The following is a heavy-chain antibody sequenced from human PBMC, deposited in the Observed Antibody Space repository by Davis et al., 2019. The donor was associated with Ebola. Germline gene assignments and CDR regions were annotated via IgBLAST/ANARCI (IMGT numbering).Heavy chain of an antibody. J-gene: IGHJ4*02. CDR1: GGSFSGYY. Sequence: PSETLSLTCAVYGGSFSGYYWSWIRQPPGKGLEWIGEINHSGSTNYNPSLKSRVTISVDTSKNQFSLKLSSVTAADTAVYYCARANSYYYGSGRVDYWGQGTLVTVSS. V-gene: IGHV4-34*01. CDR3: ARANSYYYGSGRVDY. CDR2: INHSGST. D-gene: IGHD3-10*01.